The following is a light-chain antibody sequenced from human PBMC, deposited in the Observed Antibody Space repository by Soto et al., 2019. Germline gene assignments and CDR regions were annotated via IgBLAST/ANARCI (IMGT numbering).Light chain of an antibody. CDR1: SSNIGAGYD. Sequence: QSVLTQPPSVSGAPGQRVTISCTGSSSNIGAGYDVHWYQQLPGTAPKLLIYGNNNRPSGVPDRFSGSKSGTSASLAITGLQAEDEADYYRQSYDNSLSGVLFGGGTKLTVL. J-gene: IGLJ2*01. CDR3: QSYDNSLSGVL. V-gene: IGLV1-40*01. CDR2: GNN.